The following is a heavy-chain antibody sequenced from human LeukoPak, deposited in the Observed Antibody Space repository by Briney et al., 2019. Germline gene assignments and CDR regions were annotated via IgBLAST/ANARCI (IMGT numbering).Heavy chain of an antibody. J-gene: IGHJ4*02. CDR2: ITNSGGST. V-gene: IGHV3-23*01. CDR3: AREGQYGSGSKYFDY. CDR1: GFTFSSYS. D-gene: IGHD3-10*01. Sequence: GGSLRLSCAASGFTFSSYSMSWVRQAPGKGLEWVSAITNSGGSTYYADSAKGRFTISRDNSKNTLYLQMNSLRAEDTAVYYCAREGQYGSGSKYFDYWGQGTLVTVSS.